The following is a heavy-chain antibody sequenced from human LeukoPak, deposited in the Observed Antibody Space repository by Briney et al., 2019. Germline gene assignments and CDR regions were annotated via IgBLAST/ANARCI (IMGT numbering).Heavy chain of an antibody. Sequence: GGSLRLSCAASGFSFSIYGMNWVRQAPGKGLEWVSSISSSSSYIYYADSVKGRFTISRDNAKNSLYLQMNSLRAEDTAMYYCARGPIGYNWFDPWGQGTLVTVSS. CDR2: ISSSSSYI. CDR1: GFSFSIYG. CDR3: ARGPIGYNWFDP. V-gene: IGHV3-21*01. D-gene: IGHD1-26*01. J-gene: IGHJ5*02.